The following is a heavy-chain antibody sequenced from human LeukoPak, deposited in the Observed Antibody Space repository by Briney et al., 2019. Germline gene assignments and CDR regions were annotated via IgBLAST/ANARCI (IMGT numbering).Heavy chain of an antibody. J-gene: IGHJ4*02. CDR3: ISAQYYYDGSDKDY. CDR2: IREKTNSYAT. V-gene: IGHV3-73*01. CDR1: GFTFSAST. D-gene: IGHD3-22*01. Sequence: PGGSLRLSCAAPGFTFSASTIHWVRQASGKGLEWVGRIREKTNSYATAYAASVTGRFTITRDDSKNTAPLQMNSLKIEDTAVYYCISAQYYYDGSDKDYWGQGTLVTVSS.